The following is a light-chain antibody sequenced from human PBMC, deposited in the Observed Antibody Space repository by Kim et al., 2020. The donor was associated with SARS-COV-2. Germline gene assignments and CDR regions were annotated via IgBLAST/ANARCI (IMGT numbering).Light chain of an antibody. V-gene: IGKV1-33*01. Sequence: LSSSVGDRVTITCQASQDISNYLNWYQQKPGKAPKLLIYDASNLETGVPSRFSGSGSGTDFTFTISSLQPEDIATYYCQQYDNLPTFGQGTKLEIK. CDR1: QDISNY. CDR2: DAS. J-gene: IGKJ2*01. CDR3: QQYDNLPT.